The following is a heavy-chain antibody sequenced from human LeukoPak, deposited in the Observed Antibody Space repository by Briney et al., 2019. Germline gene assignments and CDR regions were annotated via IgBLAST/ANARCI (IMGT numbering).Heavy chain of an antibody. CDR1: GGSISSYY. J-gene: IGHJ4*02. D-gene: IGHD3-10*01. Sequence: SETLSLTCTVSGGSISSYYWSWIRPPPGKGLEWIGYIHYSGSSNYNPSLKSRVTISLDTSKNQFSLKLSSVTAADTAVYFCARIWFGLRRLYYFDYWGQGTLVSVSS. CDR2: IHYSGSS. V-gene: IGHV4-59*01. CDR3: ARIWFGLRRLYYFDY.